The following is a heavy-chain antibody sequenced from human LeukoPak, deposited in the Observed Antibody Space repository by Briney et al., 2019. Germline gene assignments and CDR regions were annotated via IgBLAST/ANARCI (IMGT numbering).Heavy chain of an antibody. CDR3: ARLFKTLVPAANCIDY. D-gene: IGHD2-2*01. J-gene: IGHJ4*02. V-gene: IGHV4-39*01. CDR1: GGSISSSSYY. CDR2: IYYSGST. Sequence: SENLSLTCTVSGGSISSSSYYWGWIRQPPGKGLEWIGSIYYSGSTYYNPSLKSRVTISVDTSKNQFSLKLSSVTAADTAVYYCARLFKTLVPAANCIDYWGQGTLVTVSS.